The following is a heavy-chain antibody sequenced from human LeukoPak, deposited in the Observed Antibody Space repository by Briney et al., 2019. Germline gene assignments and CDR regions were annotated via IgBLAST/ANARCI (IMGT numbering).Heavy chain of an antibody. D-gene: IGHD3-22*01. V-gene: IGHV3-23*01. CDR2: ISGSGGST. CDR1: GFTFSSYA. J-gene: IGHJ6*03. CDR3: AKAMYYDSSGYYLYYMDV. Sequence: GGSLRLSCAASGFTFSSYAMSWVRQAPGKGLEWVSAISGSGGSTYYADSMKGRFTISRDNSKNTLYLQMNSLRAEDTAVYYCAKAMYYDSSGYYLYYMDVWGKGTTVTVSS.